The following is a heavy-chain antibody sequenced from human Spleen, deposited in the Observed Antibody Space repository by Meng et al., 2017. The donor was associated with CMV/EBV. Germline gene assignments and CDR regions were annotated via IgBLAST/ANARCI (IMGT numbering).Heavy chain of an antibody. V-gene: IGHV1-8*03. Sequence: TFTSYDINWVRQATGQGLEWMGWMNPNSGNTGYATKFQGRVTITRNTSLSTAYMELSSLSSEDTAVYYCARGPPGYCSSTSCYTFDYWGQGTLVTVSS. CDR2: MNPNSGNT. CDR1: TFTSYD. D-gene: IGHD2-2*02. J-gene: IGHJ4*02. CDR3: ARGPPGYCSSTSCYTFDY.